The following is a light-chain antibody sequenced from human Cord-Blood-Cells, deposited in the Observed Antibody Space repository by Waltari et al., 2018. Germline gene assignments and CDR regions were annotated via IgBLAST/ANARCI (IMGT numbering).Light chain of an antibody. CDR3: QTWGTGIRGV. J-gene: IGLJ3*02. CDR1: SRHSTYA. CDR2: LNSDGSH. Sequence: QLVLTQSPSASASLGASVNLTCTLSSRHSTYAIAWHQQQPEKGPRYLMKLNSDGSHSKGDGFPDRFSGSSSGAERYLTISSLQSEDETDYYCQTWGTGIRGVFGGGTKLTVL. V-gene: IGLV4-69*01.